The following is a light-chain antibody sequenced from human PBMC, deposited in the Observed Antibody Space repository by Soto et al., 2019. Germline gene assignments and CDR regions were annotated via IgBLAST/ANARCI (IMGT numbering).Light chain of an antibody. Sequence: EIVLTQSPGTLSLSPGERATLSCRASQSVTSNHLAWYQQKPGQAPRLLIYGSSIRATGIPDRFSGSGSGTDFTLTISRLEPEDFAVYYCQQYGSSRTTFGQGTKVEIK. CDR1: QSVTSNH. V-gene: IGKV3-20*01. CDR2: GSS. CDR3: QQYGSSRTT. J-gene: IGKJ1*01.